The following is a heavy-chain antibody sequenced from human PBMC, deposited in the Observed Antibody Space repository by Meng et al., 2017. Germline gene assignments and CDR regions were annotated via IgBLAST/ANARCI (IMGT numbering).Heavy chain of an antibody. CDR3: ARGPYYDSGYGMDV. D-gene: IGHD3-10*01. CDR2: ISGSASTI. Sequence: GESLKISCAASGFTFSSYWMSWVRQAPGKGLEWISYISGSASTIYYADSVKGRFTISGDNAKNSLYLQMNSLRAEDTAVYYCARGPYYDSGYGMDVWGQGTTVTVSS. CDR1: GFTFSSYW. V-gene: IGHV3-48*04. J-gene: IGHJ6*02.